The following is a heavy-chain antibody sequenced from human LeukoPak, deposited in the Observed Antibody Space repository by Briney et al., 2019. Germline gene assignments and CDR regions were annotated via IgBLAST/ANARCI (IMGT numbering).Heavy chain of an antibody. J-gene: IGHJ6*02. CDR3: ARTVVVPAAIVGAFDYYYGMDV. CDR1: GFTFSSYW. Sequence: HPGGSLRLSCAASGFTFSSYWMSWVRQAPGKGLEWVANIKQDGSKKYYVDSVKGRFTISRDNSKNSLYLQMNSLRAEDTAVYYCARTVVVPAAIVGAFDYYYGMDVWGQGTTVTVSS. V-gene: IGHV3-7*01. D-gene: IGHD2-2*01. CDR2: IKQDGSKK.